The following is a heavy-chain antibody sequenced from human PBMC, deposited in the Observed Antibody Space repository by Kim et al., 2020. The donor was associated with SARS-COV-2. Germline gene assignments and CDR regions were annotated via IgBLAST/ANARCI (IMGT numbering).Heavy chain of an antibody. CDR2: ISYDGSNK. CDR1: GFTFSSYA. CDR3: ARERSIVVVPRLQSWFDP. V-gene: IGHV3-30*04. Sequence: GSLRLSCAASGFTFSSYAMHWVRQAPGKGLEWVAVISYDGSNKYYADSVKGRFTISRDNSKNTLYLQMNSLRAEDTAVYYCARERSIVVVPRLQSWFDPWGQGTLVTVSS. J-gene: IGHJ5*02. D-gene: IGHD2-2*01.